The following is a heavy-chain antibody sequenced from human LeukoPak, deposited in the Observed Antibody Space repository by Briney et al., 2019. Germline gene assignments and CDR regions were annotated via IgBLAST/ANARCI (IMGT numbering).Heavy chain of an antibody. J-gene: IGHJ1*01. CDR2: IWYDGSNK. D-gene: IGHD2-21*02. CDR3: ARGLYCGGDCYRPRAEYFQH. CDR1: GFTFSSYG. Sequence: GGSLRLSCAASGFTFSSYGMHWVRQAPGKGLEWVAVIWYDGSNKYYADSVKGRFTISRDNSKNTLYLQMNSLRAEDTAVYYCARGLYCGGDCYRPRAEYFQHWGRGTLVTVSS. V-gene: IGHV3-33*01.